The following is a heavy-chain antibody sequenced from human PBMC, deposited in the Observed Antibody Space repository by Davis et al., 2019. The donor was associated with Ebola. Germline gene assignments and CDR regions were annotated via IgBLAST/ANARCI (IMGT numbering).Heavy chain of an antibody. D-gene: IGHD3-22*01. V-gene: IGHV3-48*04. J-gene: IGHJ6*04. Sequence: GESLKISCAASGFRFATYPMNWVRQAPGKGLEWISYISSSSTNIYYADSVKGRFTISRDNAKNSLYLQMNSLRAEDTAVYYCARIVAGLYYYGMDVWGKGTTVTVSS. CDR1: GFRFATYP. CDR2: ISSSSTNI. CDR3: ARIVAGLYYYGMDV.